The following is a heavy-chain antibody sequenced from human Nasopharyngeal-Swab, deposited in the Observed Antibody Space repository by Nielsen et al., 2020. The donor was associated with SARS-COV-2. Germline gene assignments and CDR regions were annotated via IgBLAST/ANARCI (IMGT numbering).Heavy chain of an antibody. V-gene: IGHV4-59*01. CDR2: IHYGAST. J-gene: IGHJ4*02. Sequence: SQTLSLTCTVSGRSISGYFWSWVRQLPEKGLEWIGYIHYGASTNYNPSLKSRVTISVDMSTNQFSLRLASVTAAATAVYYCARGRNYVYTPFDYWGQGSLVTVSS. CDR3: ARGRNYVYTPFDY. D-gene: IGHD1-7*01. CDR1: GRSISGYF.